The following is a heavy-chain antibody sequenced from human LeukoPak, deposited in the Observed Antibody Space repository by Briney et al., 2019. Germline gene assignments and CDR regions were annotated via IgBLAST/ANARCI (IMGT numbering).Heavy chain of an antibody. J-gene: IGHJ6*02. V-gene: IGHV3-72*01. CDR3: AREGPNTYYYDSSGYYYYYYGMDV. CDR1: GFTFSDHY. CDR2: TRNKAISYTT. Sequence: GGSLRLSCAASGFTFSDHYMDWVRQAPGKGLEWVGRTRNKAISYTTEYAASVKGRFTISRDDSKNSLYLQMNSLKTEDTAVYYCAREGPNTYYYDSSGYYYYYYGMDVWGQGTTVTVSS. D-gene: IGHD3-22*01.